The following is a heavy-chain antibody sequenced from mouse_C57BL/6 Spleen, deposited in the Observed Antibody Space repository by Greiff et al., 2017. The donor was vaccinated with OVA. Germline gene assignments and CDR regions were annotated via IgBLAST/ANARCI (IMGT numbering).Heavy chain of an antibody. V-gene: IGHV1-81*01. D-gene: IGHD1-1*01. Sequence: VQLQQSGAELARPGASVKLSCKASGYTFTSYGISWVKQRTGQGLEWIGEIYPRSGNTYYNEKFKGKATLTADKSSSTAYMELRSLTSEDSAVYFCAREYYYGSSYDWYFDVWGTGTTVTVSS. CDR2: IYPRSGNT. CDR3: AREYYYGSSYDWYFDV. J-gene: IGHJ1*03. CDR1: GYTFTSYG.